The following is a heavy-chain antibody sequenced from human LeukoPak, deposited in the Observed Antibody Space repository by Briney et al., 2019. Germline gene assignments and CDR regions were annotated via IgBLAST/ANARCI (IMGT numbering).Heavy chain of an antibody. CDR3: AKDPDCTSGICYTFFDY. D-gene: IGHD2-8*01. CDR2: ISWNSGSI. CDR1: GFTFDDYA. Sequence: PGGSLRLSCAASGFTFDDYAMHWVRQAPGKGLEWVSGISWNSGSIGYADSVKGRFTISRDNAKNSLYLQMNSLRAEDTAVYYCAKDPDCTSGICYTFFDYWGQGTLVTVSS. V-gene: IGHV3-9*01. J-gene: IGHJ4*02.